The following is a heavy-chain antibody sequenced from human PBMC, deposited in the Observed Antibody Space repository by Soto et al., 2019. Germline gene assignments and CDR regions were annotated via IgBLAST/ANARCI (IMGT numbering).Heavy chain of an antibody. J-gene: IGHJ4*02. Sequence: GGSLRLSWAASGFTFSSNWMSFSSNWMSWVRQAPGKGLEWVANIKVDGSEKYYVNSVKGRFTISRDNAKNSLYLQMNSLRAEDTAVYYCARTRPGLYFDYWGQGTLVTVSS. V-gene: IGHV3-7*01. CDR1: GFTFSSNW. CDR2: IKVDGSEK. CDR3: ARTRPGLYFDY.